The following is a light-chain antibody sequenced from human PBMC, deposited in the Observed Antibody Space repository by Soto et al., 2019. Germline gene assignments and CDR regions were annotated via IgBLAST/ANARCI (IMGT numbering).Light chain of an antibody. J-gene: IGKJ5*01. CDR2: DAS. CDR1: QSVSSY. Sequence: EIVLTQSPATLSLSPGDRATLSCRASQSVSSYVAWYQQKPGQGPRLLIYDASNRATGIPARFSGSGTGTDFTLTISSLEPEDFAVSYCQQRRDWPITFGQGTRLEIK. V-gene: IGKV3-11*01. CDR3: QQRRDWPIT.